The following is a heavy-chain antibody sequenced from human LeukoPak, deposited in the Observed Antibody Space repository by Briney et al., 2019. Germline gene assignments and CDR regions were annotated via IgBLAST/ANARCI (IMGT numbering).Heavy chain of an antibody. J-gene: IGHJ4*02. CDR3: ARDRDWSFDY. Sequence: GGSLRLSCAPSGLSFSVYSMSWVRHATGKGLGWVVHIRGTRSAMNYAASVRGRLTISRDNAKHALFLEMSSLRAEDTAVYYCARDRDWSFDYWGQGTLVTASS. CDR2: IRGTRSAM. D-gene: IGHD3-9*01. CDR1: GLSFSVYS. V-gene: IGHV3-48*04.